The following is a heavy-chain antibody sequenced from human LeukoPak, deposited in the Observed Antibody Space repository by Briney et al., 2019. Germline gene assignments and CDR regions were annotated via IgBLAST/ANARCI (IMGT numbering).Heavy chain of an antibody. D-gene: IGHD3/OR15-3a*01. Sequence: GGSLRLSCAASGFTFSSYWMTWLRQAPGKGLEWVANIKQDGSEEYYVDSVKGRFTISRDNAKNSLYLQMNSLRAEDTAVYYCARDGLGSAFDYWGQGTLVTVSS. CDR3: ARDGLGSAFDY. V-gene: IGHV3-7*01. CDR1: GFTFSSYW. J-gene: IGHJ4*02. CDR2: IKQDGSEE.